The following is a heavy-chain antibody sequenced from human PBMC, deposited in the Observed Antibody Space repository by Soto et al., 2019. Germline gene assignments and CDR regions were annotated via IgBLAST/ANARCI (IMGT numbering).Heavy chain of an antibody. CDR3: ARDPLPKAIYRGYDYPPDY. J-gene: IGHJ4*02. D-gene: IGHD5-12*01. CDR1: GYTFTSYA. Sequence: ASVKVSCKASGYTFTSYAMHWVRQAPGQRLEWMGWINAGNGNTKYSQKFQGRVTITRDTSASTAYMELSSLRSEDTAVYYCARDPLPKAIYRGYDYPPDYWGQGTLVTVSS. CDR2: INAGNGNT. V-gene: IGHV1-3*01.